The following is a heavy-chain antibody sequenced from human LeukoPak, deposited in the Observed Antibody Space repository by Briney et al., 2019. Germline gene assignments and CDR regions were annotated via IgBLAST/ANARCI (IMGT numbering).Heavy chain of an antibody. Sequence: GRTLRLSCAASGFTFSDYSMNWVRQAPGKGLEWVSYINGGSSTIYYVDSVEGRFTISRGNAKNSLYLQMNSLRDEDTAVYHCARTRSKVGTPTFDYWGQGTLVTVSS. D-gene: IGHD4-23*01. J-gene: IGHJ4*02. CDR1: GFTFSDYS. CDR2: INGGSSTI. CDR3: ARTRSKVGTPTFDY. V-gene: IGHV3-48*02.